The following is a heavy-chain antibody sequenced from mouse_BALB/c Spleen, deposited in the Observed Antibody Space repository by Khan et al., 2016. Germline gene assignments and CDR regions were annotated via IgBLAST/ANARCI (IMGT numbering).Heavy chain of an antibody. Sequence: EVQLQESGPDLVKPSQSLSRTNTVPHYSITSGYSWHWIRQFPGNKLEWMGYIHYSGSTNYNPSLKSRISITRDTSKNQFFLQLNSVTTEDTATXFCARGVEGNYAMDYWGQGTSVTVSS. CDR1: HYSITSGYS. V-gene: IGHV3-1*02. D-gene: IGHD1-1*01. J-gene: IGHJ4*01. CDR3: ARGVEGNYAMDY. CDR2: IHYSGST.